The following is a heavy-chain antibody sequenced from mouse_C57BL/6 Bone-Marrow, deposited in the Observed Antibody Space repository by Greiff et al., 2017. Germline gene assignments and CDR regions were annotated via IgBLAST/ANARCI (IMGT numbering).Heavy chain of an antibody. CDR2: IYPGSGNT. V-gene: IGHV1-66*01. Sequence: LVEPGASVKISCKASVYSFTSYSIHWMKQRPGQGLEWIGWIYPGSGNTKYNEKFKGKATLTADTSSSTAYLQLSSLTSEDSAVYYCARDTGTGYFDVWGTGTTVTVSS. CDR1: VYSFTSYS. J-gene: IGHJ1*03. CDR3: ARDTGTGYFDV. D-gene: IGHD4-1*01.